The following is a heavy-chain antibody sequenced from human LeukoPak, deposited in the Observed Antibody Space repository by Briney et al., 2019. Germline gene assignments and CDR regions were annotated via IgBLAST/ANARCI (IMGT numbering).Heavy chain of an antibody. V-gene: IGHV3-21*01. Sequence: GGSLRLSCAASGFTFSSYSMNWVRQAPGKGLEWVSSISRSSNYKYYADSVKGRFTISRDNSKNTLYLQMNSLRAEDTAVYYCAKDTSTISVSGTCFDYWGQGTLVTVSS. J-gene: IGHJ4*02. CDR2: ISRSSNYK. CDR3: AKDTSTISVSGTCFDY. D-gene: IGHD6-19*01. CDR1: GFTFSSYS.